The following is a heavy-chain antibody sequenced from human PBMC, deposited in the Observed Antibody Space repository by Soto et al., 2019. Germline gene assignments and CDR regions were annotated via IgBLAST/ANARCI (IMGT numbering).Heavy chain of an antibody. CDR2: IDPSDSYT. CDR3: ARRKASSSSYYYYYGMDV. CDR1: GYSFTSYW. D-gene: IGHD6-13*01. V-gene: IGHV5-10-1*01. Sequence: GESLKISCKGSGYSFTSYWISWVRQMPGKGLEWMGRIDPSDSYTNYSPSFQGHVTISADKSISTAYLQWSSLKASDTAMYYCARRKASSSSYYYYYGMDVWGQGTTVTAP. J-gene: IGHJ6*02.